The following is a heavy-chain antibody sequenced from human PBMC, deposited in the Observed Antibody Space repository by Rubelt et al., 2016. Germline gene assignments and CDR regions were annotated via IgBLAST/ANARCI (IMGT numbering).Heavy chain of an antibody. CDR2: IWYDGSNK. V-gene: IGHV3-33*01. CDR1: GFTFSSYG. J-gene: IGHJ4*02. CDR3: ARDLDYGDYPLDY. D-gene: IGHD4-17*01. Sequence: GGGLVKPGRSLRLSCAASGFTFSSYGMHWVRQAPGKGLEWVAVIWYDGSNKYYADSVKGRFTISRDNSKNTLYLQMNSLRAEDTAVYYCARDLDYGDYPLDYWGQGTLVTVSS.